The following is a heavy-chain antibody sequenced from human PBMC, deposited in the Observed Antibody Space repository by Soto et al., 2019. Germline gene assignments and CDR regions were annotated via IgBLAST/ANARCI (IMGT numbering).Heavy chain of an antibody. CDR3: VKDLKQGYAPGYFDS. D-gene: IGHD5-12*01. J-gene: IGHJ4*02. Sequence: GGSLRLSCAASGFTFTNYAMTWVRQAPGRGLERVSTLSVSGDTTYYADSVKGRFTISRDNSKNTLHLQMNSLRVVDTAIYHCVKDLKQGYAPGYFDSWGQGTLVTVS. V-gene: IGHV3-23*01. CDR1: GFTFTNYA. CDR2: LSVSGDTT.